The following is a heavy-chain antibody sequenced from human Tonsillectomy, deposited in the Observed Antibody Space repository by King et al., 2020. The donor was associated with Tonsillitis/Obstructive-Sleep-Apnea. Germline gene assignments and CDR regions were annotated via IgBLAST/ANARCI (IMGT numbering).Heavy chain of an antibody. J-gene: IGHJ2*01. Sequence: QLQESGPGLVKPSETLSLTCTVSGGSISSYYWSWIRQPPGKGLEWIGYIYYSGSTNYNPSLKSRVTISVDTSKNQFSLKLSSVTAADTAAYYCARETAAARSLWYFDLWGRGTLVTVSS. CDR3: ARETAAARSLWYFDL. CDR2: IYYSGST. V-gene: IGHV4-59*01. CDR1: GGSISSYY. D-gene: IGHD6-13*01.